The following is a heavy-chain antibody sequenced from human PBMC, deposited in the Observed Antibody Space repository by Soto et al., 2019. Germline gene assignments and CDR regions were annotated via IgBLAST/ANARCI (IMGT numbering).Heavy chain of an antibody. CDR3: AKDLEYSSSPYYYYGMDV. D-gene: IGHD6-6*01. V-gene: IGHV3-30*18. J-gene: IGHJ6*02. CDR1: GFTFSSYG. CDR2: ISYDGSNK. Sequence: LILSCAASGFTFSSYGMHLVRQAPGKGLEWVAVISYDGSNKYYADSVKGRFTISRDNSKNTLYLQMNSLRAEDTAVYYCAKDLEYSSSPYYYYGMDVWGQGTKVTVS.